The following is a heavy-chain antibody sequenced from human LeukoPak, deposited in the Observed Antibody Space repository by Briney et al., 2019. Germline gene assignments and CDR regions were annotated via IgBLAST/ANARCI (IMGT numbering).Heavy chain of an antibody. CDR2: INPRGST. Sequence: PSETLSLTCTVSGGSISSYYWSWTRQPPGKGLEWIGEINPRGSTNYNPSLESRVTVSADTSRNQLSLSLTSVTAADSAVYFCARGLRQGSAWSWGPKEKSYQYMDVWGTGTTVIVSS. D-gene: IGHD6-19*01. CDR3: ARGLRQGSAWSWGPKEKSYQYMDV. J-gene: IGHJ6*04. V-gene: IGHV4-34*01. CDR1: GGSISSYY.